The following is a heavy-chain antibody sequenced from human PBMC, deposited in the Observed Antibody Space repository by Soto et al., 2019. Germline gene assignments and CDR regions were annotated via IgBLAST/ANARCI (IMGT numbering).Heavy chain of an antibody. Sequence: GGSLRLSCAASGFTFSSYAMSWVRQAPGKGLEWVSSISGSGGGTYYADSVKGRFTFSRDNSKNTLYLQMNSLRAEDTAVYYCAKFGMATTKRSPPYYIDYWGQGALVTVSS. CDR3: AKFGMATTKRSPPYYIDY. D-gene: IGHD1-1*01. CDR2: ISGSGGGT. CDR1: GFTFSSYA. J-gene: IGHJ4*02. V-gene: IGHV3-23*01.